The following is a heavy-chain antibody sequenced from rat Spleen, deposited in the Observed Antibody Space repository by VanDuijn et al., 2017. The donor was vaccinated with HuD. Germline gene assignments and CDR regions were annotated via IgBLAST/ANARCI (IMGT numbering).Heavy chain of an antibody. Sequence: EVQLVESGGGLVQPGRSLKLSCAASGFTLSDYNMAWVRQAPNKGLEWVATISYDGSSTYYRDSVKGRFTISRDNAKSTLYLQMDSLRSEDTATYYCARLTGVMDAWGQGASVTVSS. CDR2: ISYDGSST. J-gene: IGHJ4*01. V-gene: IGHV5-7*01. CDR1: GFTLSDYN. D-gene: IGHD5-1*01. CDR3: ARLTGVMDA.